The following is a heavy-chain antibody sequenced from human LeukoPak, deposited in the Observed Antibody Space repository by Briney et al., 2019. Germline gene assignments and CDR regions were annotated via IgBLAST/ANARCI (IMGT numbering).Heavy chain of an antibody. V-gene: IGHV4-59*04. CDR2: IYHNGSA. J-gene: IGHJ4*02. CDR1: GGFISSYY. D-gene: IGHD3-22*01. Sequence: SETLSLTCTVSGGFISSYYWSWIRQPPGQGLEWIGFIYHNGSAYYNPPLKSRVTISIDTSTNQISLKLSPRTVTDAAADFCALVGSSGDYTGFDNWGQGTLVTVSS. CDR3: ALVGSSGDYTGFDN.